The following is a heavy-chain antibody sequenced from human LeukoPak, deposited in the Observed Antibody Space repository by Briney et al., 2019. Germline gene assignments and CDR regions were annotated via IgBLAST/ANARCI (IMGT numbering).Heavy chain of an antibody. CDR2: ISVSGGST. Sequence: GGSLRLSCTASGCTFSSYAMSWVRQAPGKGLEWVSAISVSGGSTYYADSVKGRFTISRDNSKNTLYLQMNSLRAEDTAVYYCAKDAFYCSSTSCYAFDYWGQGTLVTVSS. CDR1: GCTFSSYA. CDR3: AKDAFYCSSTSCYAFDY. J-gene: IGHJ4*02. D-gene: IGHD2-2*01. V-gene: IGHV3-23*01.